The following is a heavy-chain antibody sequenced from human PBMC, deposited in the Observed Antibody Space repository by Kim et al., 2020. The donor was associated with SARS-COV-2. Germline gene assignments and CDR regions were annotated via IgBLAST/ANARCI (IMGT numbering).Heavy chain of an antibody. Sequence: ADAVTGRLTISRDTSKSTLYLQLNSLRAEYTAVYYCARDRRGFNPYYGMDVWGQGTTVIVSS. D-gene: IGHD3-10*01. J-gene: IGHJ6*02. V-gene: IGHV3-23*01. CDR3: ARDRRGFNPYYGMDV.